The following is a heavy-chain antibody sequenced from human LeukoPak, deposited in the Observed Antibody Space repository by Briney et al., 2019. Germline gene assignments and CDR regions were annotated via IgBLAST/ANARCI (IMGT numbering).Heavy chain of an antibody. CDR2: INHSGGT. CDR1: GGPFSGYY. Sequence: PSETLSLTCAVYGGPFSGYYWSWIRQPPGKGLEWIGEINHSGGTNYNPSLKSRVTISVDTSKNQFSLKLSSVTAADTAVYYCARGRLGDNGSFDYWGQGTLVTVSS. CDR3: ARGRLGDNGSFDY. D-gene: IGHD3-10*01. V-gene: IGHV4-34*01. J-gene: IGHJ4*02.